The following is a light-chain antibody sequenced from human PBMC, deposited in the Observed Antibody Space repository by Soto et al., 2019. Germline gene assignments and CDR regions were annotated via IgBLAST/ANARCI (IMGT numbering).Light chain of an antibody. V-gene: IGLV2-14*01. Sequence: QSALTQPASVSGSPGQSITISCNGTSSDVGGYNYVSWYQQHPGKAPKLMIYEVSNRPSGVSNRFSGSKSGNTASLTISGLQAEDEADYYCSSYTSSSTLEWVFGGGTKLTVL. J-gene: IGLJ3*02. CDR2: EVS. CDR1: SSDVGGYNY. CDR3: SSYTSSSTLEWV.